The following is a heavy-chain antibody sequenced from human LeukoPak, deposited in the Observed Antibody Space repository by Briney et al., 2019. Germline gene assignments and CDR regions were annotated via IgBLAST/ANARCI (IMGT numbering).Heavy chain of an antibody. Sequence: GGSLRLSRAASGFTFSSYGMSWVRQAPGKGLEWVSAISGSGGSTYYADSVKGRFTISRDNSKNTLYLQMNSLRAEDTALYYCAKDRIIVLPPAIAPVDYWGQGTLVTVSS. J-gene: IGHJ4*02. D-gene: IGHD2-2*01. V-gene: IGHV3-23*01. CDR3: AKDRIIVLPPAIAPVDY. CDR1: GFTFSSYG. CDR2: ISGSGGST.